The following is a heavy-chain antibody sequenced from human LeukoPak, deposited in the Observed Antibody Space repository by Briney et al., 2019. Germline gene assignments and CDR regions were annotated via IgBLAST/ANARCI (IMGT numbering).Heavy chain of an antibody. V-gene: IGHV4-4*07. J-gene: IGHJ4*02. CDR1: GCSISSYY. Sequence: SETLSLTCTVSGCSISSYYWSWIRQPPGKGLEWIGRIYTSGSTNYNPSLKSRVTMSVDTSKNQFSLKLSSVTAADTAVYYCARGPSYSSSWYGGGFDYWGQGTLVTVSS. CDR3: ARGPSYSSSWYGGGFDY. D-gene: IGHD6-13*01. CDR2: IYTSGST.